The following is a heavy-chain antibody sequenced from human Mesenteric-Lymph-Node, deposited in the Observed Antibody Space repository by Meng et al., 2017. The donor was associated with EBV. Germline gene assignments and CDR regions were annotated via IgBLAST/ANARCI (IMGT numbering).Heavy chain of an antibody. Sequence: QVQLVQSGAEVKKPGASVKVNCKASGYTFSAYGISWVRQAPGQGLEWMGWISPFNGNTNYAQNLQDRVTMTTDTSTTTAYMELRNLRSDDTAVYYCARDVLGSGDYWGQGTLVTVSS. D-gene: IGHD5-12*01. V-gene: IGHV1-18*01. J-gene: IGHJ4*02. CDR3: ARDVLGSGDY. CDR2: ISPFNGNT. CDR1: GYTFSAYG.